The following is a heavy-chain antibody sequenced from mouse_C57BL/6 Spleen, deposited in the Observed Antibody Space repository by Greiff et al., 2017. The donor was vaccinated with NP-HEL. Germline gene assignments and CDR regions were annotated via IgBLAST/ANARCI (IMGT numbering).Heavy chain of an antibody. CDR2: IYPGDGDT. V-gene: IGHV1-82*01. CDR3: ARGYYSNWRDAMDY. CDR1: GYAFSSSW. Sequence: QVQLKQSGPELVKPGASVKISCKASGYAFSSSWMNWVKQRPGKGLEWIGRIYPGDGDTNYNGKFKGKATLTADKSSSTAYMQLSSLTSEDSAVYFCARGYYSNWRDAMDYWGQGTSVTVSS. D-gene: IGHD2-5*01. J-gene: IGHJ4*01.